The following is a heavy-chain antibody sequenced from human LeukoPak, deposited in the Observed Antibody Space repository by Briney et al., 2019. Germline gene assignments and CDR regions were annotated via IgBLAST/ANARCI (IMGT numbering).Heavy chain of an antibody. CDR2: IYHSGST. D-gene: IGHD6-13*01. J-gene: IGHJ4*02. V-gene: IGHV4-30-2*01. Sequence: SETLSLTCTVSGGSISSGGYYWSWIRQPPGKGLEWIGYIYHSGSTYYNPSLKSRVTISVDRSKNQFSLKLSSVTAADTAVYYCAREDSSSWYYFDYWGQGTLVTVSS. CDR3: AREDSSSWYYFDY. CDR1: GGSISSGGYY.